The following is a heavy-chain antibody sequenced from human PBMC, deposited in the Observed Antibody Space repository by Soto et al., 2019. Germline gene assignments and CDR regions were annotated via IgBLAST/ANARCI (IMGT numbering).Heavy chain of an antibody. CDR2: IYYTGST. CDR1: GGSITSTSYF. Sequence: QLQLQESGPGLVQPSETLSLTCIVSGGSITSTSYFWGWIRQPPGKGLEWIGAIYYTGSTYYNPSLKSRVTISVDTSKDEFSLKLTSVTAADTALYYCATKSKTGIPTNLPAAIAWFDPWGQGTLVTVSS. CDR3: ATKSKTGIPTNLPAAIAWFDP. V-gene: IGHV4-39*01. D-gene: IGHD2-2*02. J-gene: IGHJ5*02.